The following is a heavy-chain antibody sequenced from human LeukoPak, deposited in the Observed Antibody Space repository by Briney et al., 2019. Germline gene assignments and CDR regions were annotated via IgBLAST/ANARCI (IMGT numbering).Heavy chain of an antibody. CDR2: IIPIFGTA. D-gene: IGHD3-16*01. CDR3: TTRACHAGGCSSSFYYYYGLHF. CDR1: GNSISNYA. V-gene: IGHV1-69*13. J-gene: IGHJ6*02. Sequence: ASVKVSCKASGNSISNYAVSWVRQAPGRGFEWMGGIIPIFGTADYAQKFQGRVTITADQSTSTTYMALSSLKSEDTATYYCTTRACHAGGCSSSFYYYYGLHFWGQGTTVSVSS.